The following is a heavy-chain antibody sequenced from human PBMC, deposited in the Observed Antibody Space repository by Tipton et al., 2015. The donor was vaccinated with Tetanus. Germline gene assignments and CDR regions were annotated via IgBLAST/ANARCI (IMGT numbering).Heavy chain of an antibody. Sequence: QSGPEVKKPGASVKVSCKGSGYTFTNYGINWVRQAPGQGLEWMGWINTDKGSTNYAQNLQGRVIMTTDTSTLTAYMELRSLRSDDTAVYYCARGGTMDYWGQGTLVTVSA. CDR3: ARGGTMDY. J-gene: IGHJ4*02. CDR2: INTDKGST. CDR1: GYTFTNYG. D-gene: IGHD1-1*01. V-gene: IGHV1-18*01.